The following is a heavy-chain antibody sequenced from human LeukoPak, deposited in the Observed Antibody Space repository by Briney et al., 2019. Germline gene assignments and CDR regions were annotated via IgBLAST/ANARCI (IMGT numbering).Heavy chain of an antibody. CDR3: ARPWHYNMDV. J-gene: IGHJ6*02. D-gene: IGHD5-24*01. CDR2: IDANSGGT. CDR1: GYTFTGYD. V-gene: IGHV1-2*06. Sequence: ASVKVSCKASGYTFTGYDMHWVRQAPGQGLEWMGRIDANSGGTKYAQKFQGRVTMTRDTSISTAYMELTSLRSDDTAVYYCARPWHYNMDVRGQGTTVTVSS.